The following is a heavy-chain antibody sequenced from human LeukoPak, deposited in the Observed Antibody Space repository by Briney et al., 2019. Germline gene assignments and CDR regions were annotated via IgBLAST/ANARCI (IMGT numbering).Heavy chain of an antibody. J-gene: IGHJ6*03. CDR3: ARDQPYIDV. Sequence: SGTLSLTCTVSGHSISSGYYWGWIRQPPGKGLEWIGSVYHSGTTYYNPSLKSRVTISVDTSKNQFSLKLSSATAAGTAVYYCARDQPYIDVWGKGTTVTVSS. CDR1: GHSISSGYY. V-gene: IGHV4-38-2*02. CDR2: VYHSGTT.